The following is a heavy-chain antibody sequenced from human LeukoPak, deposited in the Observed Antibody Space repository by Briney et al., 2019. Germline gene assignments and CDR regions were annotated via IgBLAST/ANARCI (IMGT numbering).Heavy chain of an antibody. CDR1: GFTFTNYA. CDR2: SGSGGSP. D-gene: IGHD6-19*01. Sequence: PGGSLSLSCAASGFTFTNYAMNWVRQAPGKGLEWVSTSGSGGSPFYADSVKGRFTISRDNSRNTLYLHMNSLRVEDTAVYYCAKGASGWYPGFDYWGQGIVVTVSS. V-gene: IGHV3-23*01. CDR3: AKGASGWYPGFDY. J-gene: IGHJ4*02.